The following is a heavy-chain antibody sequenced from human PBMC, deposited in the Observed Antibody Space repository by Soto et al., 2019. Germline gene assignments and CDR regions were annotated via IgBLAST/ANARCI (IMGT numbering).Heavy chain of an antibody. Sequence: RRLSCAASGFTFSSYSMNWVRQAPGKGLEWVSYISSSSSTIYYADSVKGRFTISRDNAKNSLYLQMNSLRDEDTAVYYCARDTIVPAAIGLDPWGQGTLVTVSS. CDR1: GFTFSSYS. CDR3: ARDTIVPAAIGLDP. V-gene: IGHV3-48*02. D-gene: IGHD2-2*01. CDR2: ISSSSSTI. J-gene: IGHJ5*02.